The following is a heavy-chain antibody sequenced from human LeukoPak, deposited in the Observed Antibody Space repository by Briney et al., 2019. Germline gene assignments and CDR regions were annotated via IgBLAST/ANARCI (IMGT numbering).Heavy chain of an antibody. V-gene: IGHV4-39*02. CDR2: VYFNGRT. Sequence: SETLSVTCFGSGDSITSRSFYWGWIRQPPGKNLEWIGNVYFNGRTSYNPSLKTRVTISVDTSRNHFSLKLTSVTAADTAVYYCATRGNGSFYYFDDWGQGTLVTVSS. J-gene: IGHJ4*02. CDR1: GDSITSRSFY. D-gene: IGHD1-26*01. CDR3: ATRGNGSFYYFDD.